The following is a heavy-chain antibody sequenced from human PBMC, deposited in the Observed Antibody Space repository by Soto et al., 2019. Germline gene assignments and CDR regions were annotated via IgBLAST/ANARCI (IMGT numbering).Heavy chain of an antibody. CDR2: ISAYNGNT. J-gene: IGHJ4*02. V-gene: IGHV1-18*01. CDR3: ARDGSGYSNRSITIFLLVIHLDY. CDR1: GYTFTSYG. Sequence: ASVKVSCKASGYTFTSYGISWVRQAPGQGLEWMGWISAYNGNTNYAQKLQGRVTMTTDTSTSTAYMELRSLRSDDTAVYYCARDGSGYSNRSITIFLLVIHLDYWGQGTLVTVSS. D-gene: IGHD3-9*01.